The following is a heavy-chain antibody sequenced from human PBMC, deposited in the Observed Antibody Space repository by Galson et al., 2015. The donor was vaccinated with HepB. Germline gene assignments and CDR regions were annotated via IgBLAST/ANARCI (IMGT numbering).Heavy chain of an antibody. D-gene: IGHD6-6*01. V-gene: IGHV1-2*06. Sequence: SVKVSCKASGYTFTGYYMHWVRQAPGQGLEWMGRINPNSGGTNYAQKFQGRVTMTRDTSISTAYMELSRLRSDDTAVYYCARVSSDDYYYMDVWGKGTTVTVSS. J-gene: IGHJ6*03. CDR2: INPNSGGT. CDR1: GYTFTGYY. CDR3: ARVSSDDYYYMDV.